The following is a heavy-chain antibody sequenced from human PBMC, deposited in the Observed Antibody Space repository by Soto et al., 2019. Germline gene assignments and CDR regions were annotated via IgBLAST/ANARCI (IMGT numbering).Heavy chain of an antibody. D-gene: IGHD6-6*01. J-gene: IGHJ4*02. V-gene: IGHV4-59*01. CDR2: IYYSGST. CDR3: ARGVGIAAQEGYYFDY. Sequence: SETLSLTCTVSGGSISSYYWSWIRQPPGKGLEWIGYIYYSGSTNYNPSLKSRVTISVDTSKNQFSLKLSSVTAADTAVYYCARGVGIAAQEGYYFDYWGQGTLVTVSS. CDR1: GGSISSYY.